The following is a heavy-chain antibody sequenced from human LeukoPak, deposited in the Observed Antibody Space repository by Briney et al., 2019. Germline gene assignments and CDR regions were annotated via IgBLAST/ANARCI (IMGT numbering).Heavy chain of an antibody. CDR3: ATAPILRGEGGEHYKYGMDV. V-gene: IGHV4-4*02. CDR2: IYHNGTP. Sequence: SGTLSLTCAVSVGSINSGNWWSWVRQSPGKGLEWIGEIYHNGTPNYNPSLKSRVTISADTFKNHFSLKMTSVAAADTAVYYCATAPILRGEGGEHYKYGMDVWGQGTTVIVSS. D-gene: IGHD2-2*02. J-gene: IGHJ6*02. CDR1: VGSINSGNW.